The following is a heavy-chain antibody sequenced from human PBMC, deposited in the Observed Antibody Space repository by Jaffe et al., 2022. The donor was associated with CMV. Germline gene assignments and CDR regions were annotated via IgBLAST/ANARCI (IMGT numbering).Heavy chain of an antibody. Sequence: QVTLRESGPALVKPTQTLTLTCTFSGFSLSTSGMCVSWIRQPPGKALEWLALIDWDDDKYYSTSLKTRLTISKDTSKNQVVLTMTNMDPVDTATYYCARMNSGSYYPDAFDIWGQGTMVTVSS. J-gene: IGHJ3*02. CDR3: ARMNSGSYYPDAFDI. V-gene: IGHV2-70*01. CDR2: IDWDDDK. CDR1: GFSLSTSGMC. D-gene: IGHD1-26*01.